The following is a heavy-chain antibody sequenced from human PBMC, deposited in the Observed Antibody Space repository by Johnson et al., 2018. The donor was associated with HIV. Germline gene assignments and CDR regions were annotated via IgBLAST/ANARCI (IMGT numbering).Heavy chain of an antibody. J-gene: IGHJ3*02. CDR1: GFTINNHW. Sequence: VQLVESGGGVVQPGRSLRLSCAASGFTINNHWMHWVRQAPGKGLVYVSGSRFDGDDTMYAASVTGRFTLSRDNSKNTLYLQRHSLRAEDTAVYYCARDRVWGGEWDNAFDIWGQGTLVTVSS. V-gene: IGHV3-74*03. D-gene: IGHD1-26*01. CDR3: ARDRVWGGEWDNAFDI. CDR2: SRFDGDDT.